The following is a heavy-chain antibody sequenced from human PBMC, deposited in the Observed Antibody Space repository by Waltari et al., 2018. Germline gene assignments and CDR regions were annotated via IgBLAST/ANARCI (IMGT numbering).Heavy chain of an antibody. CDR2: IYPSDSDT. V-gene: IGHV5-51*03. J-gene: IGHJ5*01. D-gene: IGHD1-1*01. CDR1: GYNFATYW. CDR3: ARGTPPDS. Sequence: EVQLVQSGAEVKKSGESLKISCQASGYNFATYWIGWVRQLPGKGLEWVVIIYPSDSDTRYSPSFEGRVTISADKSLNTAYLQWNTLRASDSAMYFCARGTPPDSWGHGTPLTVSS.